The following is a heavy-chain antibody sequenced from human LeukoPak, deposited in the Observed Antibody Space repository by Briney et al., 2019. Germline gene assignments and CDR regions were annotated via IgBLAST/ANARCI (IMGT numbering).Heavy chain of an antibody. CDR2: IKQDGSEK. J-gene: IGHJ4*02. CDR1: GFTFSDYW. V-gene: IGHV3-7*01. Sequence: GGSLRLSCVASGFTFSDYWMSWVRQAPGKGLEWVANIKQDGSEKYYVDSVRGRFTISRDNAKNSLYLQMNSLRAEDTAVYYCAREVTPYYWGQGTLVTVSS. D-gene: IGHD2-21*02. CDR3: AREVTPYY.